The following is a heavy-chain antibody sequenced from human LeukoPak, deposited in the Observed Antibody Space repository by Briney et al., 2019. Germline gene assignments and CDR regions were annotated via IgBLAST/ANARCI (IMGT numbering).Heavy chain of an antibody. Sequence: GASVKVSRKASGSSFSAFYIHWVRQAPGQGLEWMGWIHPRSGDTRYAQKFQGRVTMARDTSISTVYMDLSSLGSDDTAVYYCARDGEYGTGSYYRGSFDYWGQGILVTVSS. CDR2: IHPRSGDT. CDR3: ARDGEYGTGSYYRGSFDY. V-gene: IGHV1-2*02. D-gene: IGHD3-10*01. CDR1: GSSFSAFY. J-gene: IGHJ4*02.